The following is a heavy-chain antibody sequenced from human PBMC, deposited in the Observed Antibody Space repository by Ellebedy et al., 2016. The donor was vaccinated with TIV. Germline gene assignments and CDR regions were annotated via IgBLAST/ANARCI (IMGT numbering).Heavy chain of an antibody. Sequence: GESLKISCAASGFTFSRYWMNWVRQAPGKGLEWVANIKQDGSDKDYVDSVKGRFTISRDNAKNSLDLKMNSLRAEDTAVYYCARGHCSGSSCLYYYYGMDVWGQGTTVTVAS. CDR3: ARGHCSGSSCLYYYYGMDV. CDR1: GFTFSRYW. CDR2: IKQDGSDK. V-gene: IGHV3-7*03. J-gene: IGHJ6*02. D-gene: IGHD2-15*01.